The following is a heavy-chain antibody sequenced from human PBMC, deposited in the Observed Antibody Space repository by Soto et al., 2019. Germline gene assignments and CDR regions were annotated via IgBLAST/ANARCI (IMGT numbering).Heavy chain of an antibody. CDR3: ARGVRGRKIFDY. Sequence: SETLSLTCAVYGGSFSGFYWSWIRQTPGKGLEWIGEINNSGTINYNPSLKNRVTISIDTSKNQFSLKLTSVTAADTAVYSCARGVRGRKIFDYCGQGALVTVS. CDR2: INNSGTI. CDR1: GGSFSGFY. J-gene: IGHJ4*02. V-gene: IGHV4-34*01. D-gene: IGHD3-10*01.